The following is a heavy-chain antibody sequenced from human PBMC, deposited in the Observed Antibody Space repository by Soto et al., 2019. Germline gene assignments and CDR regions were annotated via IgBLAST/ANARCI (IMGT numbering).Heavy chain of an antibody. J-gene: IGHJ3*01. Sequence: GGSLRLSCAASGFSFGSHGMHWVRQAPGKGLEWVAVIWYDGSHQYYADSVKGRFTISRDISKNTLYLQINSLRAEDTAVYYCSREKQWRVPPDAFDFWCQGTLVTVSS. CDR2: IWYDGSHQ. V-gene: IGHV3-33*01. CDR1: GFSFGSHG. CDR3: SREKQWRVPPDAFDF. D-gene: IGHD6-19*01.